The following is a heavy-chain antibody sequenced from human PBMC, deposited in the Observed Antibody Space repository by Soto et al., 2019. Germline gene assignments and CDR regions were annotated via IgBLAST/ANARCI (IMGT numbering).Heavy chain of an antibody. J-gene: IGHJ4*02. CDR3: AGGGYSYGLDLDY. D-gene: IGHD5-18*01. V-gene: IGHV3-74*01. Sequence: EVQLVESGGGLVQPGGSLRLSCTASGFTFSSYWMHWVRQAPGKGLVWVSRINSDGSSTSYADSVKGRFTISRDNAKNTLCLQINSLRAEDTAVYYCAGGGYSYGLDLDYWGQGTLVTVSS. CDR1: GFTFSSYW. CDR2: INSDGSST.